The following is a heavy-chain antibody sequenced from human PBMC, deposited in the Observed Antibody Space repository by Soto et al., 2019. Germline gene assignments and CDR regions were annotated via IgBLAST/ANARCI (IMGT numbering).Heavy chain of an antibody. V-gene: IGHV1-2*06. Sequence: QVQLVQSGAEVKKPGASVKVSCKASGYTFTAYYMYWVRQAPGQGLEWVGRINPKSGDTNYAQRFQGRVTMTRDTSISTAYLELHNLRSDDTAFYYCATLKQAPGGIDLWGQGTLVTVSS. J-gene: IGHJ5*02. CDR1: GYTFTAYY. CDR3: ATLKQAPGGIDL. CDR2: INPKSGDT. D-gene: IGHD2-8*02.